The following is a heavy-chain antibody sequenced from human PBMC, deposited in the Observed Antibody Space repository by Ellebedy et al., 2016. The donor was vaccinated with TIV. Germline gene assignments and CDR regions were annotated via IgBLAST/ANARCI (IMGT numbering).Heavy chain of an antibody. V-gene: IGHV3-74*01. J-gene: IGHJ4*02. CDR2: IKSDGTST. D-gene: IGHD1-26*01. CDR1: GFTFSSYW. CDR3: ARVFGGSYSGLFY. Sequence: GESLKISCAASGFTFSSYWMHWVRQAPGKGLVWVSLIKSDGTSTNYADSVKGRFTVSRDNAKNTLYLQMNSLRAEDTAVYYCARVFGGSYSGLFYWGQGNLVTVSS.